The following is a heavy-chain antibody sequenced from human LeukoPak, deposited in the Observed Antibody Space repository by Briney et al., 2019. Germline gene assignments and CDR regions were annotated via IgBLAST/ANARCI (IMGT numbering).Heavy chain of an antibody. J-gene: IGHJ4*02. D-gene: IGHD5-18*01. V-gene: IGHV3-33*01. CDR3: SCDVGYIYYYLFY. CDR1: GLTLSSHG. Sequence: GSLNLSCEASGLTLSSHGMHGVRQAPAKGLEWVAVIWYDGSNKYYADSVKGRFTISRDNSKNTLYLQMNSLRAEDTAVYYWSCDVGYIYYYLFYWGQVTPVTVSS. CDR2: IWYDGSNK.